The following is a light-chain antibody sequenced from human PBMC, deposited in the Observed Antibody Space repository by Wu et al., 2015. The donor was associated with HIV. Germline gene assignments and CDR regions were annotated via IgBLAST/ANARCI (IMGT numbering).Light chain of an antibody. CDR1: QGVGSS. J-gene: IGKJ1*01. Sequence: EIVMTQSPATLSVSPGERVTLSCRASQGVGSSLAWYQQRPGQAPRVLIHGASTRASGCPARFSGSGSGTEFTLTISSLQSEDFAVYYCQQYNYGPPPTFGQGTKVEIK. CDR3: QQYNYGPPPT. CDR2: GAS. V-gene: IGKV3-15*01.